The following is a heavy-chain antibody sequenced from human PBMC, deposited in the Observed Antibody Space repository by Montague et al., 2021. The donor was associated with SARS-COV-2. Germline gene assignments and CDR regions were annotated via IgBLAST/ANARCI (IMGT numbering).Heavy chain of an antibody. Sequence: SLRLSCAGTEFSFNTYNTNWVRQAPGKGLEWISHMSAGGNTKYYADSVKGRFTISRDNAKNSLYLQMDSLRVEDTAVYYCAVYTAVVLGQGTMVTVSS. V-gene: IGHV3-48*03. CDR3: AVYTAVV. CDR1: EFSFNTYN. J-gene: IGHJ3*01. CDR2: MSAGGNTK. D-gene: IGHD5-18*01.